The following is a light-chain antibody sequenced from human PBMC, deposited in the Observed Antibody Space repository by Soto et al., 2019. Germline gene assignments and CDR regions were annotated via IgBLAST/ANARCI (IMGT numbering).Light chain of an antibody. CDR3: SSYTTSNTLV. Sequence: QSALTQPASVSRSPGQSITISCTRTSSDVGAYTYVSWYQQHPGKAPKLMIFEVSDRPSGVSNRFSGSKSGNTASLTISGLQAEDEADYYCSSYTTSNTLVFGGGTKLTVL. CDR2: EVS. V-gene: IGLV2-14*01. CDR1: SSDVGAYTY. J-gene: IGLJ2*01.